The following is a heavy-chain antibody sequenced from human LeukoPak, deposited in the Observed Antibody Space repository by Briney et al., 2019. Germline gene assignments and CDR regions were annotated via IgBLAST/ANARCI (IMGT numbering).Heavy chain of an antibody. J-gene: IGHJ6*02. CDR3: ARDPDSSSWYYYYYGMDV. CDR1: GFTFSSYW. Sequence: PGGSLRLSCAASGFTFSSYWMHWVRQAPGKGLVWVSRINSDGSSTSYADSVKGRFTISRDNAKNTLYLQMNSLRAEDTAVYYCARDPDSSSWYYYYYGMDVRGQGTTVTVSS. D-gene: IGHD6-13*01. CDR2: INSDGSST. V-gene: IGHV3-74*01.